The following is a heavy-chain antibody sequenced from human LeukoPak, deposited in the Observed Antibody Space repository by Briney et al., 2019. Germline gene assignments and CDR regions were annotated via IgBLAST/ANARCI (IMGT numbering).Heavy chain of an antibody. CDR3: AKSEGGTSRRPFDY. V-gene: IGHV3-23*01. J-gene: IGHJ4*02. CDR2: ISVSSGST. Sequence: PGGSLRLSCAASGFTFSNYVMSWVRQAPGKGLEWVSIISVSSGSTYYADSVKGRFTISRGNSKNTLHLQMNSLRAEDTAVYYCAKSEGGTSRRPFDYWGQGTLVTVSS. D-gene: IGHD2-2*01. CDR1: GFTFSNYV.